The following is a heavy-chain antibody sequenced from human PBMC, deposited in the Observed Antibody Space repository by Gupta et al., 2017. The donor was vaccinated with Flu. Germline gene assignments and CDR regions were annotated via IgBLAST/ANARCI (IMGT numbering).Heavy chain of an antibody. CDR1: GFTFGDYA. CDR3: TRDLRRGDSYGSGQKVFDY. D-gene: IGHD5-18*01. Sequence: EVQLVESGGGLVQPGRSLRLSCTASGFTFGDYAMSWVRQAPGKGLEWVGFIRSKAYGGTTEYAASVKGRCTISRDDSKSIAYLKMKSLKTEETAVYYCTRDLRRGDSYGSGQKVFDYGGQGTLVTVSS. V-gene: IGHV3-49*04. CDR2: IRSKAYGGTT. J-gene: IGHJ4*02.